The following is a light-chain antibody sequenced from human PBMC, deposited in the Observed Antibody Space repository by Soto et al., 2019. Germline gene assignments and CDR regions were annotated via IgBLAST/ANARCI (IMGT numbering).Light chain of an antibody. V-gene: IGLV1-47*01. CDR3: AAWDDSLSGVV. J-gene: IGLJ2*01. Sequence: QSVLTQPPSASGTPGQSVTISCSGRYSNIGSNYVYWYQYLPGTAPRLLIYRNNQRPSGVPDRFSGSKSGTSASLAISGLRSEDEADYLCAAWDDSLSGVVFGGGTKLTVL. CDR2: RNN. CDR1: YSNIGSNY.